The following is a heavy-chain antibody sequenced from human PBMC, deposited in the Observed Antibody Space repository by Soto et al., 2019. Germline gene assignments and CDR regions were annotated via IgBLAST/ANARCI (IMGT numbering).Heavy chain of an antibody. Sequence: QVQLQQWGAGLLKPSETLSLTCAVYGGSFSGYYWSWIRQPPGKGLEWIGEINHSGSTNYNPSLKSRVTLSVDTSKNQFSLKLSSVTAADTAVYYCAGIPAYAGYGDYKVHFDEYWGQGTLVTVSS. D-gene: IGHD4-17*01. CDR2: INHSGST. V-gene: IGHV4-34*01. CDR1: GGSFSGYY. J-gene: IGHJ4*02. CDR3: AGIPAYAGYGDYKVHFDEY.